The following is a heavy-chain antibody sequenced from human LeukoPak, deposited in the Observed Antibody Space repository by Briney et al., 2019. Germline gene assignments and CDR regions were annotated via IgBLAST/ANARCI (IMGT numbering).Heavy chain of an antibody. V-gene: IGHV5-51*01. CDR2: IYPDDSET. CDR1: GYTFSAYW. CDR3: ARLHGDYPNWFDP. Sequence: GESLKISCKGSGYTFSAYWIGWVRQMPGKGLEWMGIIYPDDSETKYSPSFQGQVTISADKSISTAYLQWSSLKASDTAMYYCARLHGDYPNWFDPWGQGTLVTVSS. D-gene: IGHD4-17*01. J-gene: IGHJ5*02.